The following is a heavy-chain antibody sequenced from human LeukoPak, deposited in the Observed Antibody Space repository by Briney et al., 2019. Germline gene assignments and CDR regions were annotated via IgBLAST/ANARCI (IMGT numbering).Heavy chain of an antibody. CDR2: ISSSGSFI. J-gene: IGHJ4*02. D-gene: IGHD4-17*01. CDR3: ARTSSVTPTPTFDS. CDR1: GFTFSAYA. V-gene: IGHV3-21*01. Sequence: GGSLRLSCEASGFTFSAYAMTWVRQAPGKGLEWVSSISSSGSFIYYPDSVKGRFTISRDNAKNSLYLQMNSLRAEDTAIYYCARTSSVTPTPTFDSWGQGTLVTVSP.